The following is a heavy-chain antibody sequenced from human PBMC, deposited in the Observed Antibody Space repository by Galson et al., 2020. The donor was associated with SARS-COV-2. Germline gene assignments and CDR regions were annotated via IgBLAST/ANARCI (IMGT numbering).Heavy chain of an antibody. CDR3: AKMTKYYDSSGYYYSYYFDY. CDR1: GFTFSSYA. CDR2: ISGSGGST. Sequence: LKISCAASGFTFSSYAMSWVRQAPGKGLEWVSAISGSGGSTYYADTVKGRFTISRDNSKNTLYLQMNSLRAEDTAVYYCAKMTKYYDSSGYYYSYYFDYWGQGTLVTVSS. V-gene: IGHV3-23*01. D-gene: IGHD3-22*01. J-gene: IGHJ4*02.